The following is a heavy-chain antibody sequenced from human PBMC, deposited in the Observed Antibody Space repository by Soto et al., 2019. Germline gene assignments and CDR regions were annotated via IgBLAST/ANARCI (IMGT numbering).Heavy chain of an antibody. D-gene: IGHD6-19*01. CDR1: GGSISSYY. Sequence: SETLSLTCTVSGGSISSYYWSWIRQPPGKGLEWIGYIYYSGSTNYNPSLKSRVTISVDTSKNQFSLEINSVTASDTAIYYCARDPGRAVALDWGEGTLVTVSS. CDR2: IYYSGST. CDR3: ARDPGRAVALD. J-gene: IGHJ4*02. V-gene: IGHV4-59*12.